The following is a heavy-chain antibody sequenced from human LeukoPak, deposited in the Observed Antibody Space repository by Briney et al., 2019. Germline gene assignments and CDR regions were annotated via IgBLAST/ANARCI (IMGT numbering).Heavy chain of an antibody. CDR2: INHSGST. J-gene: IGHJ6*03. Sequence: PSETLSLTCAVYGGSFSGYYWSWIRQPPGKGLEWIGEINHSGSTNYNPSLKSRVTISVDTSKNQFSLKLSSVTAADTAVYYCARRTTVRGVIRYYYMDVWGKGTTVTISS. CDR3: ARRTTVRGVIRYYYMDV. V-gene: IGHV4-34*01. D-gene: IGHD3-10*01. CDR1: GGSFSGYY.